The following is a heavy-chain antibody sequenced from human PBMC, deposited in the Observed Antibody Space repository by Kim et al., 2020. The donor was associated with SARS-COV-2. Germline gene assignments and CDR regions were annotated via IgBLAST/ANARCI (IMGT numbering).Heavy chain of an antibody. Sequence: SETLSLTCTVSGGSISSYYWSWIRQPAGQGLEWIWRSYTSGSTNYNPSLKSRVTMSVDTSKNQFSLKLSSVTAADTAVYYCSSPGDFWSGALEYWGQGTLVTVSS. CDR3: SSPGDFWSGALEY. CDR2: SYTSGST. D-gene: IGHD3-3*01. V-gene: IGHV4-4*07. J-gene: IGHJ4*02. CDR1: GGSISSYY.